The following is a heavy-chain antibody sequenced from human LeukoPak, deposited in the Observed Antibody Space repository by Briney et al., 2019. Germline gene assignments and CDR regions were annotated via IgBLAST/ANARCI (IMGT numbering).Heavy chain of an antibody. CDR3: ARLDYGGNSGLRY. D-gene: IGHD4-23*01. CDR2: ISSSGSTI. V-gene: IGHV3-48*03. J-gene: IGHJ4*02. CDR1: GFTFSSYE. Sequence: PGESLRLSCAASGFTFSSYEMNWVRQAPGKGLEWVSYISSSGSTIYYADSVKGRFTISRDNAKNSLYLQMNSLRAEDTAVYYCARLDYGGNSGLRYWGQGTLVTVSS.